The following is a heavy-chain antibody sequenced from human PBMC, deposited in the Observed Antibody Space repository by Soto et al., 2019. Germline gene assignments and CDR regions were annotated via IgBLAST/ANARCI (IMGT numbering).Heavy chain of an antibody. Sequence: PSETLSLTCTVSGVSITPTSYYWGWIRQPPGKGLEWIGSVYFSGTTYYNPSLKSRVTISVDTSKNHFSLRLSSVTAADTAIYYCARHGSYWGQGTLVTAPQ. V-gene: IGHV4-39*01. CDR3: ARHGSY. J-gene: IGHJ4*02. CDR2: VYFSGTT. CDR1: GVSITPTSYY.